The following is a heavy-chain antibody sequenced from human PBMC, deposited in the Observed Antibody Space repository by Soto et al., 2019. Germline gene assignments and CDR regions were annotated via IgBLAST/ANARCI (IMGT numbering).Heavy chain of an antibody. CDR3: ARGARGYSGYDASLQIDS. V-gene: IGHV3-23*01. CDR2: INANGGST. D-gene: IGHD5-12*01. CDR1: GFTFSNYA. J-gene: IGHJ4*02. Sequence: LSCAASGFTFSNYAMSWVRQAPGKGLEWVSSINANGGSTFYVDSVKGRFTISRDNAKNSLYLQMNSLRAEDTAVYYCARGARGYSGYDASLQIDSSGQGTVVTVSS.